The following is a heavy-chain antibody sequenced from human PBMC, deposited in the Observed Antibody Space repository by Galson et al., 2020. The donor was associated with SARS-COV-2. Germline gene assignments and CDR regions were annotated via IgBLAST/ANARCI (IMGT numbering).Heavy chain of an antibody. V-gene: IGHV2-70*01. Sequence: SGPTLVKPTQTLTLNCTFSGFSLRTSGMCVSWIRQPPGKALEWLALIDWDDDKYYSTSLKTRLTISKDTSKNQVVLTMTNMDPVDTATYYCARTSFNTAMVDWFDPWGQGTLVTVSS. CDR3: ARTSFNTAMVDWFDP. CDR2: IDWDDDK. CDR1: GFSLRTSGMC. D-gene: IGHD5-18*01. J-gene: IGHJ5*02.